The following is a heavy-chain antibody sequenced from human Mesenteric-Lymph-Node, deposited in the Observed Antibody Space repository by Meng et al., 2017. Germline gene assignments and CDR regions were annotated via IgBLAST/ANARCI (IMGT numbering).Heavy chain of an antibody. Sequence: SVNVSCKASGGTFSSYAISWVRQAPGQGLEWMGGIIPIFGTANYAQKFQSRVTITADKSTSTAYMELSSLRSEDTAVYYCARDPYCSGGSCYSGDYYYGMDVWGQGTTVTVSS. D-gene: IGHD2-15*01. J-gene: IGHJ6*02. CDR2: IIPIFGTA. V-gene: IGHV1-69*06. CDR3: ARDPYCSGGSCYSGDYYYGMDV. CDR1: GGTFSSYA.